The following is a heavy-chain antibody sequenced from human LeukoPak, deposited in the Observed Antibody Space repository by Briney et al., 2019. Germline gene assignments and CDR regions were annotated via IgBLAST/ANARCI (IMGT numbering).Heavy chain of an antibody. CDR1: GFTFSSYG. D-gene: IGHD6-13*01. V-gene: IGHV3-74*01. CDR3: AREAYDSTWSGFDP. CDR2: MNTDGSSA. Sequence: GGSLRLSCAASGFTFSSYGMHWVRQAPGKGLVWVSRMNTDGSSAYYADSVKGRYTISRDNTKNTLYLQMDSLRAEDTAVYYCAREAYDSTWSGFDPWGQGTLVTVSS. J-gene: IGHJ5*02.